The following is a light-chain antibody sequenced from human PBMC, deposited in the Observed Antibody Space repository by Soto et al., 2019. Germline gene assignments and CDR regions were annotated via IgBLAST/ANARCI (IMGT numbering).Light chain of an antibody. CDR3: VLYMRSGISV. CDR2: NTN. Sequence: QTVVTQEPSFSGAPGGTVTLTCGLSSDSVSASHFPSWYHQTPGQAPRTLIYNTNTRSSGVPDRFSGSILGNRAALTITGAQEDDESDYYGVLYMRSGISVFGGGTKLTVL. J-gene: IGLJ2*01. CDR1: SDSVSASHF. V-gene: IGLV8-61*01.